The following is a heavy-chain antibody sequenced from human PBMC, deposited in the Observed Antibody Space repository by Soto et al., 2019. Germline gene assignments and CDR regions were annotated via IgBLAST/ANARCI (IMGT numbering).Heavy chain of an antibody. Sequence: QVTLKESGPVLVKPTETLTLRCTVSGLSITDSEMGVSWIRQPPGQPLEWLAHIDSSGEKSYRTFLKSRLASSNDTSKGPIVLTMTTMDPADTATYYCARRHLAVAVSPWFDPWGQGIPVTVSS. CDR2: IDSSGEK. D-gene: IGHD6-19*01. J-gene: IGHJ5*02. CDR3: ARRHLAVAVSPWFDP. CDR1: GLSITDSEMG. V-gene: IGHV2-26*01.